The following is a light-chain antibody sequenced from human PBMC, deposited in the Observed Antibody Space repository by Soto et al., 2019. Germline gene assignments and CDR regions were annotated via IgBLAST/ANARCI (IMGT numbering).Light chain of an antibody. J-gene: IGKJ5*01. CDR1: QSVRSN. V-gene: IGKV3-11*01. CDR2: DAS. CDR3: QQRSNWPLIT. Sequence: EIVLTQSPVTLSVSPGERATLSCRASQSVRSNLAWYQQKPGQAPTLLIYDASNRATGIPARFSGSGSGTDFSLTISSLEPEDFAVYYCQQRSNWPLITFGQGTRLEI.